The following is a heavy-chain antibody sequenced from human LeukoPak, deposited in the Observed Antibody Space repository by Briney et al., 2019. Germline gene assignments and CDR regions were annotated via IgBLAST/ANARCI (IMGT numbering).Heavy chain of an antibody. Sequence: ASVKVSCKASGYTFTSYAMNWVRQAPGQGLEWMGWINTNTGNPTYAQGFTGRFVFSLDTSVSTAYLQISSLKAEDTAVYYCARDPYPHSNYGRYYYYYMDVWGKGTTVTVSS. D-gene: IGHD4-11*01. CDR2: INTNTGNP. V-gene: IGHV7-4-1*02. J-gene: IGHJ6*03. CDR1: GYTFTSYA. CDR3: ARDPYPHSNYGRYYYYYMDV.